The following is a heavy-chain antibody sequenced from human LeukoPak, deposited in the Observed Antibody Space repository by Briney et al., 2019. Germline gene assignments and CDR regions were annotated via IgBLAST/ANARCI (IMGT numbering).Heavy chain of an antibody. D-gene: IGHD3-3*01. CDR2: IYPGDSDT. V-gene: IGHV5-51*01. CDR3: ARHSGRFLEWLPSYNWFDP. Sequence: GESLKISCKGSGYSFTSYWIGWVRQMPGKGLEWMGIIYPGDSDTRYSPSFQGQVTISADKSISTAYLQWSSLKASDTARYYCARHSGRFLEWLPSYNWFDPWGQGTLVTASS. J-gene: IGHJ5*02. CDR1: GYSFTSYW.